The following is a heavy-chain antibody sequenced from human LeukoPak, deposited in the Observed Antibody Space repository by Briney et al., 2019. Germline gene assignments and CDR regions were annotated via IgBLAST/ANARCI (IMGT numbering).Heavy chain of an antibody. CDR2: IWYDGSNK. CDR3: ARDSLLLDRSGGYGAGFDP. D-gene: IGHD2-8*02. CDR1: GFTFSSYG. V-gene: IGHV3-33*01. J-gene: IGHJ5*02. Sequence: PGGSLRLSCAASGFTFSSYGMHWVRQAPGKGLEWVAVIWYDGSNKYYADSVKGRFTISRDNSKNTLYLQMNSLRAEDTAVYYCARDSLLLDRSGGYGAGFDPWGQGTLVTVSS.